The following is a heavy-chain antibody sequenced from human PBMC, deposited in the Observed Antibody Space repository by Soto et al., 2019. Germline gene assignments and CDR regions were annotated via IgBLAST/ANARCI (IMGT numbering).Heavy chain of an antibody. CDR3: ARDPFMRAVGSSYYYYYYGMDV. CDR2: IIPIFGTA. J-gene: IGHJ6*02. CDR1: GVTFSSYA. D-gene: IGHD1-26*01. Sequence: SVKVSCKASGVTFSSYAISWVRQAPGQGLEWMGGIIPIFGTANYAQKFQGRVTITADESTSTAHMELSSLRSEDTAVYYCARDPFMRAVGSSYYYYYYGMDVWGQGTTVTV. V-gene: IGHV1-69*13.